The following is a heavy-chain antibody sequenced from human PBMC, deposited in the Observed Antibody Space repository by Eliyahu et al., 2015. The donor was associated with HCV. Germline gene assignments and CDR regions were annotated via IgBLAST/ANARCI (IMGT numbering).Heavy chain of an antibody. CDR1: GGSIRXYH. J-gene: IGHJ4*02. Sequence: QVQLQESGPGLVKPSETLSLTCXVSGGSIRXYHXRWIRXPPGKGLAWIGYIYXXGTANQNNPSLKXRVTISIDTSKNHFSLKLSSVTAADTAVYHCAYRDSWSGYYRWGQGTLVTVSS. V-gene: IGHV4-59*08. D-gene: IGHD3-3*01. CDR2: IYXXGTA. CDR3: AYRDSWSGYYR.